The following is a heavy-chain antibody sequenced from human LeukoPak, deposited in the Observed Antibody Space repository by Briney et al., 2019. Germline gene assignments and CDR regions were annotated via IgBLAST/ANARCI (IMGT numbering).Heavy chain of an antibody. CDR3: ATHTIFGVVTYAFHI. D-gene: IGHD3-3*01. V-gene: IGHV1-24*01. J-gene: IGHJ3*02. CDR1: GYTGFELS. Sequence: ASVKVSCKLSGYTGFELSMHWVRQAPGKGLEWMGGFVPEEADTIYAQKFQGRVTMTEDTSTDTAYMELSGLTSEDTAMYYCATHTIFGVVTYAFHIWGRGTLVTASS. CDR2: FVPEEADT.